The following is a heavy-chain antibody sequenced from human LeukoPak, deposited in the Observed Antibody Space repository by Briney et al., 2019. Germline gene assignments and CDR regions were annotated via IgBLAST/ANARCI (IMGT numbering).Heavy chain of an antibody. CDR2: ISAKKGNT. J-gene: IGHJ4*02. CDR3: ARDMYSSGRVPFDY. D-gene: IGHD6-19*01. V-gene: IGHV1-18*01. CDR1: GYTFTSYG. Sequence: ASVKVSCKASGYTFTSYGISWVRQAPGQALEWMGWISAKKGNTDYAQKLQGRVTMTTDTSTSTAYMELRSLRSDDTAVYYCARDMYSSGRVPFDYWGQGTLVTVSS.